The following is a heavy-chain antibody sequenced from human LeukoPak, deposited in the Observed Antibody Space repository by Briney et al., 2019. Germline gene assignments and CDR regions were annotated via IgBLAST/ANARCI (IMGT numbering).Heavy chain of an antibody. J-gene: IGHJ5*02. CDR3: ARDQYYDFWSGYYPAWFDP. CDR2: IYTSGST. D-gene: IGHD3-3*01. Sequence: PSETLSLTCTVSGGSISSYYWSWIRQPAGKGLEWIGRIYTSGSTNYNPSLKSRVTMSVDTPKNQFSLKLSSVTAADTAVYYCARDQYYDFWSGYYPAWFDPWGQGTLVTVSS. V-gene: IGHV4-4*07. CDR1: GGSISSYY.